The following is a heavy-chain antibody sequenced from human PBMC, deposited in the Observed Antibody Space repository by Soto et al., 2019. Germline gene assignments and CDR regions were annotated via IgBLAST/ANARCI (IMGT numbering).Heavy chain of an antibody. CDR1: GVTLRRY. Sequence: QVQLGQSGAEVQKTGSSMKVSCKASGVTLRRYISWVRQAPGQGLEWMGGIIDMYGTANYAQKFQGRVTITADEFTSTAYMELSSLKPDDTGVYYCATETSGYFPDWGQGTLVTVSS. CDR3: ATETSGYFPD. CDR2: IIDMYGTA. V-gene: IGHV1-69*01. D-gene: IGHD3-22*01. J-gene: IGHJ4*02.